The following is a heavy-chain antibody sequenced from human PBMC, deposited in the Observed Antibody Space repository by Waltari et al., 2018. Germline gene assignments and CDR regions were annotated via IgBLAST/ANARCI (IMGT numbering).Heavy chain of an antibody. CDR1: AFTFNRYW. CDR2: INQDGSEK. Sequence: EAQLVESGGGLVQPGGSLRLSCAASAFTFNRYWMTWVRQAPGKGLEWLANINQDGSEKYYADSVTGRFTISRDNANNSLSLRMNSLRAEDTAVYYCAGGSTLPYYYYYGIDAWGQGTTVTVSS. D-gene: IGHD2-2*01. CDR3: AGGSTLPYYYYYGIDA. J-gene: IGHJ6*02. V-gene: IGHV3-7*01.